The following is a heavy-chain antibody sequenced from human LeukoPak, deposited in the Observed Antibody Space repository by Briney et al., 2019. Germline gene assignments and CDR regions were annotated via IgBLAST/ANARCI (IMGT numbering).Heavy chain of an antibody. CDR3: ARDRRSGRGYSYGHSDY. CDR2: ISGSAGST. CDR1: GFTFSTYA. D-gene: IGHD5-18*01. V-gene: IGHV3-23*01. Sequence: GGSLRLSCAASGFTFSTYAMSWVRQAPGKGLEWVSDISGSAGSTSYADSVKGRFTISRDNSKNTLHLQMNSLRAEDTAVYYCARDRRSGRGYSYGHSDYWGQGTLVTVSS. J-gene: IGHJ4*02.